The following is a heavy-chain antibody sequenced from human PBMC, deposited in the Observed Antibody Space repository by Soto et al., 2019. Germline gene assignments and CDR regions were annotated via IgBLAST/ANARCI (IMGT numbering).Heavy chain of an antibody. V-gene: IGHV3-33*01. D-gene: IGHD6-6*01. J-gene: IGHJ4*02. CDR1: GFTFSSYG. CDR2: IWYDGSNK. CDR3: ARLYSSSSQTPDY. Sequence: PGGSLRLSCAASGFTFSSYGMHWVRQAPGKGLEWVAVIWYDGSNKYYADSVKGRFTISRDNSKNTLYLQMNSLRAEDTAVYYWARLYSSSSQTPDYWGQGTLVTVSS.